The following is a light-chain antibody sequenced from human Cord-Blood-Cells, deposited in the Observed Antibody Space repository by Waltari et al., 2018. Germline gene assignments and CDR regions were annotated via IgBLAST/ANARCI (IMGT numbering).Light chain of an antibody. J-gene: IGKJ2*01. CDR3: QQYGSSPMYT. Sequence: EIVLTQPPGTLSLYPGERATLSCRASQSVSSSYLAWYQQKPGQAPRLLIYGASSRATGIPDRFSGSGSGTDFTLTISRLEPEDFAVYYCQQYGSSPMYTFGQGTKLEIK. V-gene: IGKV3-20*01. CDR1: QSVSSSY. CDR2: GAS.